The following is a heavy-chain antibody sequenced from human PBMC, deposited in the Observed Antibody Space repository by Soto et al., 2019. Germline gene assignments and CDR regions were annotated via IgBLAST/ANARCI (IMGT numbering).Heavy chain of an antibody. J-gene: IGHJ4*02. D-gene: IGHD1-26*01. V-gene: IGHV3-23*01. Sequence: PGGSLRLSCAASGFTFSSYAMSWVRQAPGKGLEWVSAISGSGGSTYYADSVKGRFTISRDNSKNTLYLQMNSLRAEETAVYYCAKDPSLRSYIYFDYWGQGTLVTVSS. CDR3: AKDPSLRSYIYFDY. CDR1: GFTFSSYA. CDR2: ISGSGGST.